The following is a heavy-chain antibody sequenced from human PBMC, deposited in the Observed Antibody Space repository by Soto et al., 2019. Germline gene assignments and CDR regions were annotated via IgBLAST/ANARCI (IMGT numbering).Heavy chain of an antibody. J-gene: IGHJ3*02. CDR2: ISSSGSTI. CDR3: ARAVGYCSGGSCNDAFDI. D-gene: IGHD2-15*01. V-gene: IGHV3-11*01. Sequence: GGSLRLSCAASGFTFSDYYMSWIRQAPGKGLEWVSYISSSGSTIYYADSVKGRFTISRDNAKNSLYLQMNSLRAEDTAVYYCARAVGYCSGGSCNDAFDIWGQGTMVTVSS. CDR1: GFTFSDYY.